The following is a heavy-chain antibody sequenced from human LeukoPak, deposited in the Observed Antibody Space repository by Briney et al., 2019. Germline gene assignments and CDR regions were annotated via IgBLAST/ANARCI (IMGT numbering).Heavy chain of an antibody. CDR2: INPNSGGT. J-gene: IGHJ4*02. Sequence: GASVKVSCKASGYTFTSYYMHWVRQAPGQGLEWMGWINPNSGGTNYAQKFQGRVTMTRDTSISTAYMELSRLRSDDTAVYYCAREGRRYYDSSGYPDYWGQGTLVTVSS. V-gene: IGHV1-2*02. CDR1: GYTFTSYY. D-gene: IGHD3-22*01. CDR3: AREGRRYYDSSGYPDY.